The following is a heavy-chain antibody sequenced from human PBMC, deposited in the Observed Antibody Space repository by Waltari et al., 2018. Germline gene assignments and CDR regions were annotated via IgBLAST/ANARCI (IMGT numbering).Heavy chain of an antibody. V-gene: IGHV4-59*01. D-gene: IGHD3-10*01. CDR2: VYYSGST. CDR3: ARDTYYYGSGTQGYMDV. CDR1: GGSISDYY. J-gene: IGHJ6*03. Sequence: QVQLQESGPGLVKPSETLSLTCTVSGGSISDYYWSWIRQPPGKGMEWIGYVYYSGSTTYNPPLKSRVTLSVDTSKNQFSLRLSSVTAADTAVYYCARDTYYYGSGTQGYMDVWGKGTTVTISS.